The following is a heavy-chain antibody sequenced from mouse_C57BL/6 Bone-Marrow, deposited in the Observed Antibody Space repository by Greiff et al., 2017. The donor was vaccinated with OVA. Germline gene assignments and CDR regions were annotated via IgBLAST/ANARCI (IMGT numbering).Heavy chain of an antibody. Sequence: VQLQQSGAELVKPGASVKLSCKASGYTFTSYWMHWVKQRPGQGLEWIGMIHPNSGSTNYNEKFKSKATLTVDKSSSTAYMQLSSLTSEDSAVYYCARTRLFYAMDYWGQGTSVTVSS. CDR3: ARTRLFYAMDY. D-gene: IGHD1-1*01. CDR1: GYTFTSYW. J-gene: IGHJ4*01. V-gene: IGHV1-64*01. CDR2: IHPNSGST.